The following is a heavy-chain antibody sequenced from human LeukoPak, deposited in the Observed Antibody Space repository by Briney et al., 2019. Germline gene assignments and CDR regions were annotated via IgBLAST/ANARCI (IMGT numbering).Heavy chain of an antibody. CDR3: AKDWPNYYGNNGHYYRRNGDS. V-gene: IGHV4-61*02. CDR1: GGSISSGSYY. Sequence: SQTLSLTCTVSGGSISSGSYYWSWIRQPAGKGLEWIGRIYTSGSTNYNPSLKSRVTISVDTSKNQSSLKLSSVTAADTAVYYCAKDWPNYYGNNGHYYRRNGDSWGQGTLVTVSS. J-gene: IGHJ5*01. D-gene: IGHD3-22*01. CDR2: IYTSGST.